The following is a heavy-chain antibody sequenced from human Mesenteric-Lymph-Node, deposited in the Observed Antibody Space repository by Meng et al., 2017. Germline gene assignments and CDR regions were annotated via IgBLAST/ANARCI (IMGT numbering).Heavy chain of an antibody. CDR3: ARDYYASGSLDS. CDR1: GFSFSSYE. CDR2: ISSSGSTT. J-gene: IGHJ4*02. Sequence: GESLKISCAASGFSFSSYEMNWVRQAPGKGLEWVSYISSSGSTTYYVDSVKGRFTISRDNARNSLHLQMNSLRVEDTALYYCARDYYASGSLDSWGQGTLVTVSS. V-gene: IGHV3-48*03. D-gene: IGHD3-10*01.